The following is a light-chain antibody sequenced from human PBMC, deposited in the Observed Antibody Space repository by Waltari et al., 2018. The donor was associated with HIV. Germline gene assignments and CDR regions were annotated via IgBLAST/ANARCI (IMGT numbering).Light chain of an antibody. J-gene: IGLJ2*01. CDR1: SRDVGGYDY. CDR3: SSYTDDTTLDVV. V-gene: IGLV2-14*01. CDR2: EVT. Sequence: QSALTQPASVSASPGQSINISCTGTSRDVGGYDYVSLYQQHPGTAPKLLIYEVTNRPSGVSNRFSGSKSGNTASLTISGLQTEDEADYYCSSYTDDTTLDVVFGGGTKLTVL.